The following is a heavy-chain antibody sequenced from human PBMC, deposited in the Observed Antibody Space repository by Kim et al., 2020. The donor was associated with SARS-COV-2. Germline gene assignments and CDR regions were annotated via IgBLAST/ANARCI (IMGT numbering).Heavy chain of an antibody. CDR3: ARGAAAGSQDFDY. J-gene: IGHJ4*02. D-gene: IGHD6-13*01. V-gene: IGHV1-46*01. Sequence: YAQKFQGRVTMTRDTSTSTVYMELSSLRSEDTAVYYCARGAAAGSQDFDYWGQGTLVTVSS.